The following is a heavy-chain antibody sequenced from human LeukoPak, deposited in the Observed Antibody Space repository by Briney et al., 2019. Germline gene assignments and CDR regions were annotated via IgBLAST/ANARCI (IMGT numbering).Heavy chain of an antibody. Sequence: PGGSLRLSCAASGFTFSSYGMHWVRQAPGKGLEWVGRIKSKTDGGTTDYAAPVKGRFTISRDDSKNTLYLQMNSLKTEDTAVYYCATASGPRVGFDYWGQGTLVTVSS. J-gene: IGHJ4*02. CDR3: ATASGPRVGFDY. V-gene: IGHV3-15*01. D-gene: IGHD2-8*02. CDR1: GFTFSSYG. CDR2: IKSKTDGGTT.